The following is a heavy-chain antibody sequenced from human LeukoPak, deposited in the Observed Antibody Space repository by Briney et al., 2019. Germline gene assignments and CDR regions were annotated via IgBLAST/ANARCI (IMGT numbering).Heavy chain of an antibody. D-gene: IGHD2-2*02. CDR2: IKQDGSEK. CDR3: ARDRVPAAIGFDY. CDR1: GFTFSSYW. Sequence: GGSLRLSCAASGFTFSSYWMSWVRQAPGKGLEWVANIKQDGSEKYYVDSVKGRFTISRDNAKNSLYLQMNSLRAEDAAVYYCARDRVPAAIGFDYWGQGTLVTVSS. J-gene: IGHJ4*02. V-gene: IGHV3-7*01.